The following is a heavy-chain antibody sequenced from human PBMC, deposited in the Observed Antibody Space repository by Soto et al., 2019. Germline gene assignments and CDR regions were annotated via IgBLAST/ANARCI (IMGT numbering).Heavy chain of an antibody. J-gene: IGHJ4*02. CDR1: GFTFTDAW. CDR2: IKSKTAGGAI. Sequence: EVQLVESGGVLVKPGGSLRLSCAASGFTFTDAWMKWVRQAPGKGLEWVGRIKSKTAGGAIDYTTPVEGRVTIYIDDSENTLYLQMNSLKTEDTAVYYCATDGGRWGQGTLVTVSS. V-gene: IGHV3-15*07. CDR3: ATDGGR.